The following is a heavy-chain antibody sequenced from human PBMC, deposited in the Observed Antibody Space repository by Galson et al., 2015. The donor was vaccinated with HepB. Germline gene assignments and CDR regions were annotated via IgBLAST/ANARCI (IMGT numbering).Heavy chain of an antibody. J-gene: IGHJ6*03. CDR1: GFTFSSYW. CDR2: IKQDGSEE. CDR3: ARETLSREQLVLGYYYYYMDV. V-gene: IGHV3-7*01. D-gene: IGHD6-6*01. Sequence: SLRLSCAASGFTFSSYWMSWVRQAPGKGLEWVANIKQDGSEEYYVDSVKGRFTISRDNAKNSLYLQMNSLRAEDTAVYYCARETLSREQLVLGYYYYYMDVWGKGTTVTVSS.